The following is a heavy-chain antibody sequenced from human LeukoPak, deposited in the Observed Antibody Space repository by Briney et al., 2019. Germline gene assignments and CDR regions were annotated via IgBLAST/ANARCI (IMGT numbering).Heavy chain of an antibody. CDR3: AREGITMVRGDPYYYGMDV. Sequence: GGSLRLSCAASGFTFSSYSMNWVRQAPGKGLEWVSSISSSSSYIYYADSVKGRFTISRDNAKNSLYLQMNSLRAEDTAVYYCAREGITMVRGDPYYYGMDVWGQGTTVTVSS. D-gene: IGHD3-10*01. CDR1: GFTFSSYS. CDR2: ISSSSSYI. V-gene: IGHV3-21*01. J-gene: IGHJ6*02.